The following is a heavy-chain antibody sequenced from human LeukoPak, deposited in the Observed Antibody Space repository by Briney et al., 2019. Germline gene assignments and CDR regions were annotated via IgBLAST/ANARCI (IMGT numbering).Heavy chain of an antibody. CDR2: ISSSGSTT. D-gene: IGHD3-10*01. CDR3: AKDQAGFGEFSLMPYYFDY. Sequence: KPGGSLRLSCAASGFTFSDYYMSWIRQAPGKGLEWVSYISSSGSTTYYADSVKGRFTISRDNSKNTLYLQMNSLRAEDTAVYYCAKDQAGFGEFSLMPYYFDYWGQGTLVTVSS. CDR1: GFTFSDYY. V-gene: IGHV3-11*01. J-gene: IGHJ4*02.